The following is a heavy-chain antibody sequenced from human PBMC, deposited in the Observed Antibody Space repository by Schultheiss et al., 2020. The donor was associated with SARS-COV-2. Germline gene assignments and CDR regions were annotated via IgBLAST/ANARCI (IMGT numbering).Heavy chain of an antibody. CDR3: ARDQNGYGINVYYFDY. CDR1: GYTFTGYY. D-gene: IGHD5-12*01. Sequence: ASVKVSCKASGYTFTGYYMHWVRQAPGQGLEWMGIINPSGGSTSYAQKFQGRVTMTRDTSTSTVYMELSSLGAGDTAVYYCARDQNGYGINVYYFDYWGQGTLVTVSS. J-gene: IGHJ4*02. CDR2: INPSGGST. V-gene: IGHV1-46*01.